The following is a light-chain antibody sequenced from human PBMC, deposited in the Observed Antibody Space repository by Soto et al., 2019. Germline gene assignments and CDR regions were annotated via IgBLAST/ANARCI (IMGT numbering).Light chain of an antibody. CDR1: QSVSSSQ. CDR3: QHYANSVWT. Sequence: IVLTQSPDTLSLSPGESATLSCRASQSVSSSQLVWYQQKPGQAPRLLIYAASSRATGIPDRFSGSGSGTDFTLTVSELETEDFAVYYCQHYANSVWTFGQGTKVEIK. V-gene: IGKV3-20*01. CDR2: AAS. J-gene: IGKJ1*01.